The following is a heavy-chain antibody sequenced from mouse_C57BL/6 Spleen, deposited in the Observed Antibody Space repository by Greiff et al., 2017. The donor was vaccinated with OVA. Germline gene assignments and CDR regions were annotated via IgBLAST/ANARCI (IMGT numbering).Heavy chain of an antibody. D-gene: IGHD2-1*01. Sequence: VQLQQSGPELVKPGASVKISCKASGYSFTGYYMNWVKQSPEKSLEWIGEINPSTGGTTYNQKFKAKATLTVDKSSSTAYRQLKSLTSEDSAVYYCARKEGLLRAMDYWGQGTSVTVSS. CDR1: GYSFTGYY. CDR2: INPSTGGT. CDR3: ARKEGLLRAMDY. J-gene: IGHJ4*01. V-gene: IGHV1-42*01.